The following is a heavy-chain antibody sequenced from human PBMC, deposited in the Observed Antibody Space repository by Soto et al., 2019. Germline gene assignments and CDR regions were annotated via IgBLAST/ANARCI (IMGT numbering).Heavy chain of an antibody. J-gene: IGHJ4*02. D-gene: IGHD3-22*01. CDR2: INHSGST. CDR3: VAYPDRSGDLWVFAY. CDR1: GGSFSGYY. V-gene: IGHV4-34*01. Sequence: QVQLQQWGAGLLKPSETLSLTCAVYGGSFSGYYWSLIRQPPGKGLEWIGEINHSGSTNHNPTLKSRVTVAVDTSKNQFSLNMNSVTAAATAVSYCVAYPDRSGDLWVFAYWGQGTLVTVSS.